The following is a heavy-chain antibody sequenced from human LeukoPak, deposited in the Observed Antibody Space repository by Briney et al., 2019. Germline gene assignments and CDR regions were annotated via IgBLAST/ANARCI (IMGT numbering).Heavy chain of an antibody. CDR3: ARGNTLTTYYYYYYMDV. V-gene: IGHV1-8*03. CDR1: GYTFTSYD. Sequence: ASVKVSCKASGYTFTSYDINWVRQATGQGLEWMGWMNPNSGNTGYAQKFQGRVTITRNTSISTAYMELSSLRSEDTAVYYCARGNTLTTYYYYYYMDVWGKGTTVTVSS. CDR2: MNPNSGNT. D-gene: IGHD4-11*01. J-gene: IGHJ6*03.